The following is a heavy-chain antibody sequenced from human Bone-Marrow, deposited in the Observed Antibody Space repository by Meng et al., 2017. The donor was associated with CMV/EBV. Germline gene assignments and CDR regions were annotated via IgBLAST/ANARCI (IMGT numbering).Heavy chain of an antibody. CDR2: MNPNSGNT. D-gene: IGHD5-18*01. V-gene: IGHV1-8*03. CDR1: GYTFTSYD. Sequence: ASVKVSCKASGYTFTSYDINWVRQATGQGLEWMGWMNPNSGNTGYAQKFQGRVTITRNTSISTAYMELSSLRSEDTAGYYCASGYSYGYHYYYGMDVWGQGTTVTVSS. CDR3: ASGYSYGYHYYYGMDV. J-gene: IGHJ6*02.